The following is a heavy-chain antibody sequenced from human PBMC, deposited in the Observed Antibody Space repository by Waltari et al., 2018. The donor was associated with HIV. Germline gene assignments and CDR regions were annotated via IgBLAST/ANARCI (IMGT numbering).Heavy chain of an antibody. Sequence: QLQLQESGPGLVKPSETLSLTCTVSGGSISSSSYYWGWIRQPPGKGLEWIGSIYYSGSTYYNPSLKSRVTISVDTSKNQFSLKLSSVTAADTAVYYCARLGIYYDSSGYLSWGQGTLVTVSS. D-gene: IGHD3-22*01. V-gene: IGHV4-39*01. CDR1: GGSISSSSYY. J-gene: IGHJ5*02. CDR2: IYYSGST. CDR3: ARLGIYYDSSGYLS.